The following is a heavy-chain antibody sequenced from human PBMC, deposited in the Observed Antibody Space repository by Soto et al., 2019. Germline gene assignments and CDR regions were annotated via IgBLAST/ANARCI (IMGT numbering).Heavy chain of an antibody. Sequence: ASVKVSCKASGYTFTSYAMHWVRQAPGQRLEWMGWINAGNGNTKYSQNFQGRVTITRDTSASTAYMELSSLRSEDTAVYYCARGVTIFGVGLLYYYYYMDVWGKGTTVTVSS. CDR3: ARGVTIFGVGLLYYYYYMDV. CDR1: GYTFTSYA. V-gene: IGHV1-3*01. J-gene: IGHJ6*03. CDR2: INAGNGNT. D-gene: IGHD3-3*01.